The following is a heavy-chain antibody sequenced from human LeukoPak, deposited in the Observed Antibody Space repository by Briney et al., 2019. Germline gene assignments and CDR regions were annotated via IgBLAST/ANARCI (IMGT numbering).Heavy chain of an antibody. Sequence: PSETLSLTCTVSGGSISSYYWSWIRQPPGKGLEWIGYIYYSGSTNYNPSLKSRVTISVVTSKNQFSLKLSSVTAADTAVYYCARVGVSWFGERGRYYYGMDVWGKGTTVTVSS. J-gene: IGHJ6*04. CDR2: IYYSGST. CDR3: ARVGVSWFGERGRYYYGMDV. CDR1: GGSISSYY. D-gene: IGHD3-10*01. V-gene: IGHV4-59*01.